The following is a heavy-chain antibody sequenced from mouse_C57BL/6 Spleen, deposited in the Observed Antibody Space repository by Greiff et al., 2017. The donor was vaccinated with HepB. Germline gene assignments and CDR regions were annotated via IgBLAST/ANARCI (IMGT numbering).Heavy chain of an antibody. CDR1: GYTFTSYW. CDR2: INPSSGYT. Sequence: VQLQQSGAELAKPGASVKLSCKASGYTFTSYWMHWVKQRPGQGLEWIGYINPSSGYTKYNQKFKDKATLTADKSSSTAYMQLSSLTYEDSAVYDCARGEAYPDGWFAYWGQGTLVTVSA. J-gene: IGHJ3*01. V-gene: IGHV1-7*01. CDR3: ARGEAYPDGWFAY. D-gene: IGHD2-10*01.